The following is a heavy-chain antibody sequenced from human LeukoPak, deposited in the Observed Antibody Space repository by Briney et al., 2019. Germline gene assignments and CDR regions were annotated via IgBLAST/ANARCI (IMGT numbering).Heavy chain of an antibody. CDR1: GFTFSSYA. J-gene: IGHJ6*02. Sequence: GGSLRLSCAASGFTFSSYAMSWVRQAPGKGLEWVSAISGSGGSTYYADSVKGRFTISRDNSKNTLYLQMNSLRAEDTAVYYCATTPEWEPTYYYYGMDVWGQGITVTVSS. CDR2: ISGSGGST. D-gene: IGHD1-26*01. CDR3: ATTPEWEPTYYYYGMDV. V-gene: IGHV3-23*01.